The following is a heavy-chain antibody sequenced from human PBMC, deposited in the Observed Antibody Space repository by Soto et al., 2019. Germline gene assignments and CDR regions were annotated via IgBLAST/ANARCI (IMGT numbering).Heavy chain of an antibody. CDR3: AKSQEIGTHFFDS. CDR1: GFTSSGFD. CDR2: IGTAGDT. D-gene: IGHD6-13*01. V-gene: IGHV3-13*01. Sequence: GGSLRLSCEASGFTSSGFDMHWVRQPTGKGLEWVSSIGTAGDTYYAVSVKGRFTISRDNAKNSLSLQMNSLRAGDMAVYFCAKSQEIGTHFFDSWGQGTQVTVS. J-gene: IGHJ4*02.